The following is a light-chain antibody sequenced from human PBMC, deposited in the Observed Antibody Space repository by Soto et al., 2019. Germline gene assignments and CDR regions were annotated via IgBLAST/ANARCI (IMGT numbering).Light chain of an antibody. CDR3: CAYAGSYSLV. CDR2: DTM. J-gene: IGLJ2*01. V-gene: IGLV7-46*01. CDR1: TGAVTTDHW. Sequence: QTVVTQEPSLTVSPGGTVTLTCGSSTGAVTTDHWPYWFQQKPGQAPRTLIYDTMIKYSWTPARFSGSLLGGKAALTLSGAQPEDEADYYCCAYAGSYSLVFGGGTKLTVL.